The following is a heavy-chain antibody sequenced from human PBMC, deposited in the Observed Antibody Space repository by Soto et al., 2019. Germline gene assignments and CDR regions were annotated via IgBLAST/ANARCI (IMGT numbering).Heavy chain of an antibody. CDR1: GFTFSSYG. J-gene: IGHJ2*01. CDR2: IWYDGSNK. D-gene: IGHD4-17*01. CDR3: ARGLRWYPNVEYFDL. Sequence: QVQLVESGGGVVQPGRSLRLSCVASGFTFSSYGMHWVRQAPGKGVEWVAVIWYDGSNKYYADSVKGRFTISRDNSKNTLYLQMNSLRAEDTAVYYCARGLRWYPNVEYFDLWGRGTLVTVSS. V-gene: IGHV3-33*01.